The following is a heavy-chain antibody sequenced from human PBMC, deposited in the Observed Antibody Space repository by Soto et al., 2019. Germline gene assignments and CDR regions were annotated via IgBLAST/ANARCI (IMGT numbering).Heavy chain of an antibody. D-gene: IGHD5-18*01. CDR3: AKDAYTAMGGGGFDY. J-gene: IGHJ4*02. V-gene: IGHV3-30*18. Sequence: QVQLVESGGGVVQPGRSLRLSCAASGFTFSSYGMHWVRQAPGKGLEWVAVISYDGSNKYYADSVKGRFTISRDNSKNTLYLQMNSLRAEDTAVYYCAKDAYTAMGGGGFDYWGQGTLVTVSS. CDR2: ISYDGSNK. CDR1: GFTFSSYG.